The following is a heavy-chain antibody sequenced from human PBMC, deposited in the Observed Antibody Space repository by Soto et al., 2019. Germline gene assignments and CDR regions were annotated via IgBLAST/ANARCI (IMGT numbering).Heavy chain of an antibody. CDR1: GGSISSGGYY. V-gene: IGHV4-31*02. Sequence: SETLSLTCTVSGGSISSGGYYWSWIRQHPGKGLEWIGYIYYSGSTYYNPSLKSRATISVDTSKNQFSLKLSSVTAADTAVYYCARGGDTYYYDSSGYSYFDYWGQGTLVTVSS. D-gene: IGHD3-22*01. J-gene: IGHJ4*02. CDR3: ARGGDTYYYDSSGYSYFDY. CDR2: IYYSGST.